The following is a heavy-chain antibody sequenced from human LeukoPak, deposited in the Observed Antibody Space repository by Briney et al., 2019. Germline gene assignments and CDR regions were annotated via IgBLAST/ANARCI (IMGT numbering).Heavy chain of an antibody. CDR2: ISAYNGNT. CDR3: ARVGPYYDILTGYSLFVLDY. D-gene: IGHD3-9*01. Sequence: ASVKVSCKASGYTFTSYGISWVRQVPGQGLEWMEWISAYNGNTNYAQKLQGRVTMTTDTSTSTAYMELRSLRSDDTAVYYCARVGPYYDILTGYSLFVLDYWGQGTLVTVSS. J-gene: IGHJ4*02. V-gene: IGHV1-18*01. CDR1: GYTFTSYG.